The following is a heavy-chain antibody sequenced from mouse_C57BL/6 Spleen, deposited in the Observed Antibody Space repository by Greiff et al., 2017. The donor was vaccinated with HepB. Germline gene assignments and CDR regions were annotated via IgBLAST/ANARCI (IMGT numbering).Heavy chain of an antibody. CDR2: IDPSDSET. Sequence: VQLQQSGAELVRPGSSVKLSCKASGYTFTSYWMHWVKQRPIQGLEWIGNIDPSDSETHYNQKFKDKATLTVDKSSSTAYMQLSSLTSEDSAVYYCASRAGYLHYYAMDYWGQGTSVTVSS. V-gene: IGHV1-52*01. J-gene: IGHJ4*01. CDR1: GYTFTSYW. CDR3: ASRAGYLHYYAMDY. D-gene: IGHD2-2*01.